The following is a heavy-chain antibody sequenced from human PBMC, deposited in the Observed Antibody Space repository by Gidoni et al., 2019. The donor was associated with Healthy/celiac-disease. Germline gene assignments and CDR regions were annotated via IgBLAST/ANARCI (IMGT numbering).Heavy chain of an antibody. D-gene: IGHD6-13*01. CDR2: IIPIFGTA. J-gene: IGHJ1*01. CDR3: ARGLDRSSSWYEQPFQH. V-gene: IGHV1-69*01. Sequence: QVQLVQSGAEVKKPGSSVTVSCKASGGPFSSYAISWVRQAPGQGLEWMGGIIPIFGTANYAQKFQGRVTITADESTSTAYMELSSLRSEDTAVYYCARGLDRSSSWYEQPFQHWGQGTLVTVSS. CDR1: GGPFSSYA.